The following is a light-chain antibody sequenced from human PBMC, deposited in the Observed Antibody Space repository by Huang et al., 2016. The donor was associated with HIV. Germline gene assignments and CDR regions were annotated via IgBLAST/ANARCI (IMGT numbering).Light chain of an antibody. CDR3: QQLHSYPIT. V-gene: IGKV1-13*02. Sequence: AVHLTQSPSSLSASVGDTVIISCRASQDIGTSLAWYQHKTGKAPKLLISGASSLQAGVPSRFSGDSAGPYFTLFINDLQTEDFATYYCQQLHSYPITFGQGTRLDIK. CDR2: GAS. CDR1: QDIGTS. J-gene: IGKJ5*01.